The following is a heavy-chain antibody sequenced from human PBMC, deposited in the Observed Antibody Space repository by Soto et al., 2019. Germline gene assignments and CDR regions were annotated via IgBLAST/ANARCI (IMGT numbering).Heavy chain of an antibody. CDR3: ASTPGIVTATTFGMDV. CDR2: INAVYGNT. CDR1: GDTFTSYA. Sequence: ASVKVSCKASGDTFTSYAMRWVRQAPGQRLEWMGWINAVYGNTKYAQKFQGRVTITGDTSTSTAYMELSSLRSEDTAVYYCASTPGIVTATTFGMDVWAQGTTAPVSS. V-gene: IGHV1-3*01. D-gene: IGHD1-26*01. J-gene: IGHJ6*02.